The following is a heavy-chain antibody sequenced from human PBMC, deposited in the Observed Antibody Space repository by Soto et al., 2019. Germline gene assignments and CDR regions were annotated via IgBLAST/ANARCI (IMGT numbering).Heavy chain of an antibody. CDR1: GDSVSSNRDA. Sequence: QVQLQQSGPGLVKPSQTLSLTCAISGDSVSSNRDAWGWIRQSPSGGLEWLGRTYYRSRWFTDYAESVKSRISIKPDTSKNQRSLQLNAVTPEDTAVYYCAREDSAAANDSFDMCGPGTMVTVSS. J-gene: IGHJ3*02. CDR3: AREDSAAANDSFDM. V-gene: IGHV6-1*01. CDR2: TYYRSRWFT. D-gene: IGHD3-10*01.